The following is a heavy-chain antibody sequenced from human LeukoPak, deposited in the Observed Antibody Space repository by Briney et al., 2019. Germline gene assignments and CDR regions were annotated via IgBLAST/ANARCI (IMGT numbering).Heavy chain of an antibody. CDR3: ARHEGTIAARLFYYYYGMDV. CDR1: GGSFSGYY. V-gene: IGHV4-59*08. Sequence: SETLSLTCAVYGGSFSGYYWSWIRQPPGKGLEWIGYIYYSGSTNYNPSLKSRVTISVDTSKNQFSLKLSSATAADTAVYYCARHEGTIAARLFYYYYGMDVWGQGTTVTVSS. J-gene: IGHJ6*02. CDR2: IYYSGST. D-gene: IGHD6-6*01.